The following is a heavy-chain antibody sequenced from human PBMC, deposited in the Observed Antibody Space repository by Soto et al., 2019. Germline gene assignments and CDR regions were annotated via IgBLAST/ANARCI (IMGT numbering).Heavy chain of an antibody. CDR3: ARTTYYYDSSGYYSRHVFDY. D-gene: IGHD3-22*01. V-gene: IGHV1-69*13. Sequence: SVKVSCKASGGTFSSYAISWVRQAPGQGLEWMGGIIPIFGTANYAQKFQGRVTITADESTSTAYMELSSLRSEDTAVYYCARTTYYYDSSGYYSRHVFDYWGQGTLVTVSS. CDR2: IIPIFGTA. CDR1: GGTFSSYA. J-gene: IGHJ4*02.